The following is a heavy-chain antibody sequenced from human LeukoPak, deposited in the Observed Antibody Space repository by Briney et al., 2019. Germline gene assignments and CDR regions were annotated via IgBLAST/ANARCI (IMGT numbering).Heavy chain of an antibody. D-gene: IGHD2-2*01. CDR2: ISYDGSNK. Sequence: GGSLRLSCAASGFTFSSYGMHWVRQAPGKGLEWVAVISYDGSNKYYADSVKGRFTISRDNSKNTLYLQMNSLRAEDTAVYYCARDLVVPAAAYFDYWGQGTLVTVSS. CDR3: ARDLVVPAAAYFDY. CDR1: GFTFSSYG. J-gene: IGHJ4*02. V-gene: IGHV3-30*03.